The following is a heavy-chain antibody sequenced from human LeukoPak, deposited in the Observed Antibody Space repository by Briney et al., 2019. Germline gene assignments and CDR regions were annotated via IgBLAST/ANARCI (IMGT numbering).Heavy chain of an antibody. CDR1: GFTFSSYA. V-gene: IGHV3-23*01. J-gene: IGHJ4*02. CDR3: AKDRRAIVGYFDY. Sequence: GGSLRLSCAASGFTFSSYAMSWVRQAPGKGLEWVSSISGSGGSTYYADSVKGRFTISRDNSKNTLYLQMNSLRAEDTAVYYCAKDRRAIVGYFDYWGQGTLVTVSS. CDR2: ISGSGGST. D-gene: IGHD2-15*01.